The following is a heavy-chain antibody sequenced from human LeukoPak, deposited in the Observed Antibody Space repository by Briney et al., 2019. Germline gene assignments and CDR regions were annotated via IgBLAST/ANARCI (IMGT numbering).Heavy chain of an antibody. CDR3: ARAVGYCSGGSCRVNQFDY. D-gene: IGHD2-15*01. J-gene: IGHJ4*02. V-gene: IGHV1-2*02. CDR2: INPNSGGT. CDR1: GYTFTGYY. Sequence: GASVKVSCKASGYTFTGYYMHWVRQAPGQGLEWMGWINPNSGGTNYAQKFQGRVTMTRDTSISTAYMELSRLRSDDTAVYYCARAVGYCSGGSCRVNQFDYWGQGTLVTVSS.